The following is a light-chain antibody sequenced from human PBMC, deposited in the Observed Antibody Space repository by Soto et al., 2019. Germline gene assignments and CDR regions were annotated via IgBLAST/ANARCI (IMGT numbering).Light chain of an antibody. J-gene: IGLJ1*01. Sequence: VLTQPPSASGTPGQRVTISCSGSSSNIGSNTVNWYQHLPGTAPKLLIHSNNQRPSGVPDRFSGSKSGTSASLAISGLQSEDEADYNCAAWDDSLNAYVFGTGTKVTVL. CDR1: SSNIGSNT. CDR3: AAWDDSLNAYV. CDR2: SNN. V-gene: IGLV1-44*01.